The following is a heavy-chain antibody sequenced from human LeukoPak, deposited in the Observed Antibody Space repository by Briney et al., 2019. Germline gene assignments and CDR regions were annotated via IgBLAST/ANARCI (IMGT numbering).Heavy chain of an antibody. Sequence: GASVKVSCKASGYTFTGYYMHWVRQAPGQGLEWMGWINPNSGGTNYAQKFQGRVTMTRDTSISTAYMELSRLRSDDTAVYYCARDDPGRYCSSTSCYVNWFDPWGQGTLVTASS. V-gene: IGHV1-2*02. D-gene: IGHD2-2*01. CDR2: INPNSGGT. CDR1: GYTFTGYY. CDR3: ARDDPGRYCSSTSCYVNWFDP. J-gene: IGHJ5*02.